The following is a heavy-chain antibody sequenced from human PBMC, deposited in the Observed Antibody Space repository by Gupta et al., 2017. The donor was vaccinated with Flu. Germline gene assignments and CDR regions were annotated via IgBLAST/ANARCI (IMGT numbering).Heavy chain of an antibody. CDR1: GFTFSSYG. V-gene: IGHV3-30*03. D-gene: IGHD1-14*01. Sequence: QEQLVESGGGVVQPGRSLRLSCAASGFTFSSYGMHWVRQGPGKGLEWVAVISYDGSNKYYAYSVKGRFTISRNNSKNTLYLQMNSLRAEDTAVYYCATGRTTYWYFDLWGRGTLVTVSS. J-gene: IGHJ2*01. CDR3: ATGRTTYWYFDL. CDR2: ISYDGSNK.